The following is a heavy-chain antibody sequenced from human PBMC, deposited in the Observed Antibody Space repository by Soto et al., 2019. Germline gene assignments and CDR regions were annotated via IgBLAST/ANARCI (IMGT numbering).Heavy chain of an antibody. CDR2: INPSGGST. V-gene: IGHV1-46*03. Sequence: QVQLVQSGAEVKKPGASVKVSCKASGYTFTSYYMHWVRQAPGQGLEWMGIINPSGGSTSYAQKFQCRATMPRGTSASAVYMELSSLRSEATAVYYCARPWYSSSWPLFDYWGQGTLVTVSS. CDR3: ARPWYSSSWPLFDY. D-gene: IGHD6-13*01. J-gene: IGHJ4*02. CDR1: GYTFTSYY.